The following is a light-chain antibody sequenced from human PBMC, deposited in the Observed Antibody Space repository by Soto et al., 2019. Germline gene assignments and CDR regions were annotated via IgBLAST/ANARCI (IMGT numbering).Light chain of an antibody. J-gene: IGKJ5*01. CDR2: GVS. V-gene: IGKV3-15*01. CDR1: QSVSSD. Sequence: EIVMTQSPATLSASPGERATLSCRASQSVSSDLAWYQQKPGQAPRLLIYGVSTRATGIPARFSGSGSGTEFTLTISSLQSEAFAVYYCQQYNNWPPITFGQGTRLEIK. CDR3: QQYNNWPPIT.